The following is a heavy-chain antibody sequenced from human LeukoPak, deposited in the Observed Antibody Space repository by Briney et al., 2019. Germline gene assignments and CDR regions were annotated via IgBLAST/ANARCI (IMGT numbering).Heavy chain of an antibody. CDR3: ARDGSWLVFDY. V-gene: IGHV4-39*07. Sequence: PSETLSLTCTVSGGSTSSSSYYWGWIRQPPGKGLEWIGSIYYSGSTYYNPSLKSRVTISVDTSKNQFSLKLSSVTAADTAVYYCARDGSWLVFDYWGQGTLVAVSS. CDR1: GGSTSSSSYY. CDR2: IYYSGST. D-gene: IGHD6-19*01. J-gene: IGHJ4*02.